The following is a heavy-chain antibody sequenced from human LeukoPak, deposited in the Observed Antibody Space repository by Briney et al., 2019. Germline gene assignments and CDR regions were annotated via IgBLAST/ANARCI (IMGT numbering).Heavy chain of an antibody. CDR1: GFTFSRSG. CDR3: AKAGCTMTQIDY. J-gene: IGHJ4*02. CDR2: MWLDETNN. D-gene: IGHD2-8*01. V-gene: IGHV3-33*06. Sequence: GGSLRLSCATSGFTFSRSGMHWVRQTPGKGLEWVAVMWLDETNNHYADSVKGRFIISRDNSKNTLYLQMNSLRAEDTAVYYCAKAGCTMTQIDYWGQGIQVTVSS.